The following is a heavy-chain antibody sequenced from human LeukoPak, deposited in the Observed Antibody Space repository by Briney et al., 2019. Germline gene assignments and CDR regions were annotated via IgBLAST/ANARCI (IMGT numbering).Heavy chain of an antibody. Sequence: AGGSLRLSCAASGFTFSSYAMSWVRQAPGKGLEWVSGISGSGDRTYYADSVKGRFTISRDNSKNTLYLQMHSLRAEDTAEYYCAKARYCSGGTCPEWFDPWGQGTLVTVSS. D-gene: IGHD2-15*01. CDR3: AKARYCSGGTCPEWFDP. J-gene: IGHJ5*02. CDR2: ISGSGDRT. V-gene: IGHV3-23*01. CDR1: GFTFSSYA.